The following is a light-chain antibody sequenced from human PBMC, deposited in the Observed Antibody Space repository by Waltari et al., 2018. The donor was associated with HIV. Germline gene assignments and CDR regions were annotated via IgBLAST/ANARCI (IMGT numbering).Light chain of an antibody. CDR1: SSNIGAGHD. CDR3: QSFDSSLSNLVV. Sequence: QAVLTQPPSVSGAPGQRVTISCTGSSSNIGAGHDVHWYQQLPGTAPKLLIYGDTHRPSGVPDRFSGSKSGTSASLAIAGHQTEDEAVFYCQSFDSSLSNLVVFGGGTKVTVL. J-gene: IGLJ2*01. V-gene: IGLV1-40*01. CDR2: GDT.